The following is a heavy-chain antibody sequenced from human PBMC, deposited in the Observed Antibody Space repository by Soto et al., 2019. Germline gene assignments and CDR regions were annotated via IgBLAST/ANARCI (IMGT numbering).Heavy chain of an antibody. J-gene: IGHJ6*02. CDR3: ARGPGKQPRGLWSHYYYYGMDV. CDR2: INWNGGST. Sequence: PGGSLRLSCAASGFTFDEYGMSWVRQAPGKGLEWVSGINWNGGSTGYADSVKGRFTISRDNAKSSLYLQMNSLRAEDTALYYCARGPGKQPRGLWSHYYYYGMDVWGQGTTVTVSS. D-gene: IGHD3-10*01. V-gene: IGHV3-20*04. CDR1: GFTFDEYG.